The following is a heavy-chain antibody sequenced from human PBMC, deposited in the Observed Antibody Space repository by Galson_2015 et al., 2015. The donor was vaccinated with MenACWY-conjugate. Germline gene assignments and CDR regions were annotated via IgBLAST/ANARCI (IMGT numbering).Heavy chain of an antibody. V-gene: IGHV5-51*01. Sequence: QSGAEVKKPGESLKLSCTTSGSSFPTYWIAWVRQMPGTGLEWMGLISPGDSNTRYSPSFQGQVTISADKSISTAYLQWSSLKASDTAMYYCARHPPGGRGMDVWGQGTTVTVSS. CDR1: GSSFPTYW. D-gene: IGHD1-26*01. J-gene: IGHJ6*02. CDR2: ISPGDSNT. CDR3: ARHPPGGRGMDV.